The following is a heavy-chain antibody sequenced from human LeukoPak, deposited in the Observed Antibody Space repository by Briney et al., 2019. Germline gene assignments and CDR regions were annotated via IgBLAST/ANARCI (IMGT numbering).Heavy chain of an antibody. Sequence: GGSLRLSCAASGFTFTNYAMDWVRQAPGKGLEWVSAISGSGGSTYCADSVKGRSTISRDTSKNTLDLQMNSLRAEDTAVYYCAKGSGDSTGYYYAYYYYYMDVWGKGTTVTVSS. J-gene: IGHJ6*03. CDR2: ISGSGGST. V-gene: IGHV3-23*01. D-gene: IGHD3-22*01. CDR3: AKGSGDSTGYYYAYYYYYMDV. CDR1: GFTFTNYA.